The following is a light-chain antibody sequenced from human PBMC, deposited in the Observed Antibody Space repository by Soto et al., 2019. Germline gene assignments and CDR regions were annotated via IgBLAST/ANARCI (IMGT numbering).Light chain of an antibody. CDR3: QQYNDWPPLT. CDR1: QSVSSN. CDR2: GAS. J-gene: IGKJ4*01. Sequence: EIVMTRSPATLSVSPGERATLSCRASQSVSSNLAWYQQKHGQAPRLLIYGASTRATGIPARFSGSGSGTEFTLTISSLQSEDFAVYYCQQYNDWPPLTFGGGTKVEIK. V-gene: IGKV3-15*01.